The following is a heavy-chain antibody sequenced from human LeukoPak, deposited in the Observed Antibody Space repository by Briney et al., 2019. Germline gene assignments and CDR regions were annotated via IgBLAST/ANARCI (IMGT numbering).Heavy chain of an antibody. Sequence: SETLSLTCTVSGDSLSSHYWSWIRQPPGKGLEWIGYIYGSGSTQYDPSLRSRVTISEDTSKNQFSLKLTSVTAADTAVYYCARNVGWYSHDSWGQGTLVTVFS. J-gene: IGHJ4*02. CDR3: ARNVGWYSHDS. CDR1: GDSLSSHY. V-gene: IGHV4-59*08. CDR2: IYGSGST. D-gene: IGHD6-19*01.